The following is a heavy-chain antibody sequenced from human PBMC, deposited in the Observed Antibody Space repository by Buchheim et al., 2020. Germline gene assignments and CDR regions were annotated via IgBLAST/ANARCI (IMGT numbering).Heavy chain of an antibody. D-gene: IGHD1-1*01. V-gene: IGHV4-39*01. CDR3: ASRSRVRSFDY. J-gene: IGHJ4*02. CDR2: IFYSGST. CDR1: GGSITSSIYY. Sequence: QLQLQESGPGLVKPSETLSLTCTVSGGSITSSIYYWGWIRQPPGKGLEWIGNIFYSGSTYYNPSLKSRVTMSVDTSKNQFSLKMSSVTAAETAVYYCASRSRVRSFDYWGQGTL.